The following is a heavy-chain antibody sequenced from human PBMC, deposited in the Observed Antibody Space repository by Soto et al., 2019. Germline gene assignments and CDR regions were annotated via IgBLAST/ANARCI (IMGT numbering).Heavy chain of an antibody. V-gene: IGHV1-69*01. CDR1: GGTFSSYA. D-gene: IGHD3-10*01. CDR2: TIPMYGPA. Sequence: QVPLVQSGAEVKKPGSSVTVSCKASGGTFSSYAIHWVRQAPGQGLEWMGGTIPMYGPAKYAQRLQGIVTITADETTTTVYMELTRTTYQDTVVYYCARVTSMVGGVSDNWFGAWGHGTLVTVSS. CDR3: ARVTSMVGGVSDNWFGA. J-gene: IGHJ5*01.